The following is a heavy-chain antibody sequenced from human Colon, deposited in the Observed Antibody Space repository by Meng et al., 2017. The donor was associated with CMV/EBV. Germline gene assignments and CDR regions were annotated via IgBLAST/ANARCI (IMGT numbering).Heavy chain of an antibody. CDR2: ISSSGSTI. Sequence: LSLTCAASGFTFSSYWMNWVRQAPGKGLEWVSYISSSGSTIYYGDSVKGRFTISRDNAKNSLYLQMNSLRAEDTAVYYCAREQLVGDTFDYWGQGTLVTVSS. J-gene: IGHJ4*02. D-gene: IGHD3-10*01. V-gene: IGHV3-48*03. CDR1: GFTFSSYW. CDR3: AREQLVGDTFDY.